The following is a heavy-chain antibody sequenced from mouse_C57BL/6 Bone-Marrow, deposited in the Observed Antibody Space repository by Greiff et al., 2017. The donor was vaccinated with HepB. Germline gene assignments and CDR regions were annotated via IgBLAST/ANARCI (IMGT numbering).Heavy chain of an antibody. CDR3: ANPHYYGSSYAYAMDY. D-gene: IGHD1-1*01. Sequence: QVQLQQPGAELVKPGASVKMSCKASGYTFTSYWITWVKQRPGQGLEWIGDIYPGSGSTNYNEKFKSKATLTVDTSSSTAYMQLSSLTSEDSAVYSCANPHYYGSSYAYAMDYWGQGTSVTVSS. V-gene: IGHV1-55*01. CDR2: IYPGSGST. CDR1: GYTFTSYW. J-gene: IGHJ4*01.